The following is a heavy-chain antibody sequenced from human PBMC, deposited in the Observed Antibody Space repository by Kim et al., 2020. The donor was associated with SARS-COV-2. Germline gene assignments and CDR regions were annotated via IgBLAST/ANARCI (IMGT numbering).Heavy chain of an antibody. D-gene: IGHD1-26*01. CDR2: ISYDGSNK. CDR1: GFTFSSYG. J-gene: IGHJ4*02. CDR3: AKGSSSVGANPSDY. Sequence: GGSLRLSCAASGFTFSSYGMHWVCQAPGKGLEWVAVISYDGSNKYYADSVKGRFTISRDNSKNTLYLQMNSLRAEDTAVYYCAKGSSSVGANPSDYWGQGTLVTVSS. V-gene: IGHV3-30*18.